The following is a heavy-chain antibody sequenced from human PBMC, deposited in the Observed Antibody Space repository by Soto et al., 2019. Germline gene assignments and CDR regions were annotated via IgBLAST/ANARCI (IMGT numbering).Heavy chain of an antibody. CDR2: TYWADDK. Sequence: QITLKESGPAMVKPTQTLTLTCTFSGFSLSTSGVAVGWIRQPPGKALEWLSLTYWADDKRYSPSLKSRLTITEDTSKNQVVLTMTNMDPVDTATYYCVPQEWNSNTSSFDLWGRGTLVTVSS. D-gene: IGHD1-1*01. CDR3: VPQEWNSNTSSFDL. CDR1: GFSLSTSGVA. J-gene: IGHJ2*01. V-gene: IGHV2-5*02.